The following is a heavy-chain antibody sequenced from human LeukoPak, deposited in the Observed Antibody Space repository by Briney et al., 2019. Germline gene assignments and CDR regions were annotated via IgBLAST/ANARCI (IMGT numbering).Heavy chain of an antibody. Sequence: PSETLSLTCTVSGGSISSYYWSWIRQPAGKGLEWIGRIYTSGSTNYNPSLKSRVTMSVDTSKNQFSPQLNSVTPEDTAVYYCARELAAAGTYGMDVWGQGTTVTVSS. CDR1: GGSISSYY. CDR2: IYTSGST. CDR3: ARELAAAGTYGMDV. J-gene: IGHJ6*02. D-gene: IGHD6-13*01. V-gene: IGHV4-4*07.